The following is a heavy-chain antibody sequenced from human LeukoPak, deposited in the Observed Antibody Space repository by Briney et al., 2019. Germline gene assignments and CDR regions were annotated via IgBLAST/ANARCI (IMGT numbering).Heavy chain of an antibody. Sequence: ASVKVSCKASGYTFTSYYMHWVRQAPGQGLEWMGIINPSGGSTSYAQKFQGRVTMTRDTSISTAYMELSRLRSDDTAVYYCASMVVGAGADYWGQGTLVTVSS. D-gene: IGHD1-26*01. CDR3: ASMVVGAGADY. V-gene: IGHV1-46*01. CDR1: GYTFTSYY. J-gene: IGHJ4*02. CDR2: INPSGGST.